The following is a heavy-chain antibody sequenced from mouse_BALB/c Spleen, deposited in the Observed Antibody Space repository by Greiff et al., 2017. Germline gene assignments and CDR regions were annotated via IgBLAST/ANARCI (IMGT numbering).Heavy chain of an antibody. CDR1: GYAFSSYW. V-gene: IGHV1-80*01. Sequence: VPLQQSGAELVRPGSSVKISCKASGYAFSSYWMNWVKQRPGQGLEWIGQINPGDGDTNYNGKFKGKATMTADKASSTAYMQLSSLTSEDSAVYFCARRRELRGFAYWGQGTLVTVSA. CDR3: ARRRELRGFAY. D-gene: IGHD1-1*01. J-gene: IGHJ3*01. CDR2: INPGDGDT.